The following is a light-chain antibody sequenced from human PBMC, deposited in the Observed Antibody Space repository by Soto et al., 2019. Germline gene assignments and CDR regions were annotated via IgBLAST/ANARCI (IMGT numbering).Light chain of an antibody. V-gene: IGLV2-23*02. CDR3: CSYAGTYTGV. CDR2: DVS. Sequence: QSVLTQPASVSGSPGQSITIPCTGISSYVGTHDLVSWYQQHPGKAPKLMIYDVSERPSGVPDRFSGSKSGNTASLTISGLQAEDEADYYCCSYAGTYTGVFGTGTKVTVL. CDR1: SSYVGTHDL. J-gene: IGLJ1*01.